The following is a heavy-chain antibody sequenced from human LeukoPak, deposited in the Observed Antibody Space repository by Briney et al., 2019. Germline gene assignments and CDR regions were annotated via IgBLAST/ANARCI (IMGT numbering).Heavy chain of an antibody. V-gene: IGHV4-34*01. Sequence: SETLSLTCAVYGGSFSGYYWSWIRQPPGKGLEWIGEINHSGSTNYNPSLKRRVPISVDTSKTQFSLKLSSVTAADTAVYYCARGRSVLRYFDWLPRAYYFDYWGQGTLVTVSS. CDR2: INHSGST. D-gene: IGHD3-9*01. CDR1: GGSFSGYY. J-gene: IGHJ4*02. CDR3: ARGRSVLRYFDWLPRAYYFDY.